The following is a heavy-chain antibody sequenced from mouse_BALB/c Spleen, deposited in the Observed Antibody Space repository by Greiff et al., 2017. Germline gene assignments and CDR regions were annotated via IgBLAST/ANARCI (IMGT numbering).Heavy chain of an antibody. CDR3: ARWTSYYGNYWYFDV. CDR2: ISYSGTT. J-gene: IGHJ1*01. V-gene: IGHV3-8*02. CDR1: GDSITSGY. Sequence: DVKLVESGPSLVKPSQTLSLTCSVTGDSITSGYWNWIRKFPGNKLEFMGYISYSGTTYYNPSLKSRISITRDTSKNQYYLQLNSVTTEDTATYYCARWTSYYGNYWYFDVWGAGTTVTVSS. D-gene: IGHD1-1*01.